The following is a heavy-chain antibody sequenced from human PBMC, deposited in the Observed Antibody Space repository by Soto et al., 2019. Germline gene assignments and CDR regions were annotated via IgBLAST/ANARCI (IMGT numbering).Heavy chain of an antibody. J-gene: IGHJ6*02. V-gene: IGHV3-7*03. CDR1: GFRFSDYP. CDR2: INRRGTST. Sequence: GGSLRLSCVGSGFRFSDYPLNWVRQAPGQGLEWVANINRRGTSTNYMDSVRGRFSTSRDNTRNSFYLNMDSLRVGDTATYYCVRGTPTPGLDIWGRGTTVTVSS. D-gene: IGHD1-1*01. CDR3: VRGTPTPGLDI.